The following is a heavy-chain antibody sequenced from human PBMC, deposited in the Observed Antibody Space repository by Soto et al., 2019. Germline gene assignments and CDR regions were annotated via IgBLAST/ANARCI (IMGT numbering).Heavy chain of an antibody. Sequence: ASVKVSCKASGYSFTDYHIHWVRQAPGQGLEWLGRINPKSGGTSTAQKFQGWVTMTTDTSISTASMELTRLTSDDTAIYYCARGDSTDCYNGVRSFSYNHDMDVWGQGTTVTVYS. CDR3: ARGDSTDCYNGVRSFSYNHDMDV. V-gene: IGHV1-2*04. D-gene: IGHD2-8*01. CDR2: INPKSGGT. CDR1: GYSFTDYH. J-gene: IGHJ6*02.